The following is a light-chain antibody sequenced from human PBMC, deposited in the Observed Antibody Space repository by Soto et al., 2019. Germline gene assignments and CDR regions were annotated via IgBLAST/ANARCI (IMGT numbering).Light chain of an antibody. CDR1: QGISNY. CDR2: AAS. V-gene: IGKV1-27*01. Sequence: DIQMTQSPSSLSASVGDRVTIACRASQGISNYLGWYQQKPGKVPKLLIYAASTLQSGVPSRFSGSGSGTDFTLTISNLQPEDVATYYCQKYNAAPPTFGQGTKVDIK. J-gene: IGKJ1*01. CDR3: QKYNAAPPT.